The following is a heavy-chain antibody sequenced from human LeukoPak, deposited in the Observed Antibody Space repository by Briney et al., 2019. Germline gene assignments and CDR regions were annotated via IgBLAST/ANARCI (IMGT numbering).Heavy chain of an antibody. V-gene: IGHV4-34*01. J-gene: IGHJ3*02. CDR3: ARGPLRPLHSFDI. CDR2: ISQSGST. CDR1: GGSFSTYY. Sequence: SETLSLTCAVYGGSFSTYYWSWIRQPPGKGLEWIGEISQSGSTNYKPSLKTRVTISVDTSKKQFSLKLSSVTAADTAVYYCARGPLRPLHSFDIWGQGTMVTVSS. D-gene: IGHD6-6*01.